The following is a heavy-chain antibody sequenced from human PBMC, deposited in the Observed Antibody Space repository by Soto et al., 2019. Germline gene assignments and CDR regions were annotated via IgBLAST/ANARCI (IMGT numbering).Heavy chain of an antibody. V-gene: IGHV4-59*01. CDR1: GGSMRSYY. D-gene: IGHD2-2*01. Sequence: SETLSLTCGVSGGSMRSYYWSWIRQPPGKGLEWIGYIHDSGITDYNPSLKSRATISIDTFRNQISLNLHSVTAADTAVYYCAREYAFSSDYWGQGTVVTVS. CDR2: IHDSGIT. CDR3: AREYAFSSDY. J-gene: IGHJ4*02.